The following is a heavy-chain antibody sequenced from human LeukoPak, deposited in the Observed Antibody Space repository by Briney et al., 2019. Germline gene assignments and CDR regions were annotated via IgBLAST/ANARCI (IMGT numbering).Heavy chain of an antibody. J-gene: IGHJ4*02. CDR3: ARVAVAGPRAFDY. CDR1: GGSISSGSYY. D-gene: IGHD6-19*01. CDR2: IYTSGST. V-gene: IGHV4-61*02. Sequence: SETLSLTCTVSGGSISSGSYYWSWIRQPAGKGLEWIGRIYTSGSTNYNPSLKSRVTISVDTSKNQFSLKLSSVTAADTAVYYCARVAVAGPRAFDYWGQGTLVTVSS.